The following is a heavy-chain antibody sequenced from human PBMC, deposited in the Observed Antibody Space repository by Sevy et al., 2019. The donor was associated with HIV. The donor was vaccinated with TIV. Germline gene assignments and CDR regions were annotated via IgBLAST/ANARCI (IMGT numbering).Heavy chain of an antibody. CDR1: GFSFSSYG. CDR2: IRFDGSNS. V-gene: IGHV3-30*02. J-gene: IGHJ4*02. D-gene: IGHD4-17*01. Sequence: GGSLRLSCAASGFSFSSYGMHWVRQAPGKGLEWVALIRFDGSNSYYADSVKGRFTISRDTSKNTVYLQMKSLRAEDTAVYYCARDHEFYDYGDYGPTFFPDYWGQGNLVTVSS. CDR3: ARDHEFYDYGDYGPTFFPDY.